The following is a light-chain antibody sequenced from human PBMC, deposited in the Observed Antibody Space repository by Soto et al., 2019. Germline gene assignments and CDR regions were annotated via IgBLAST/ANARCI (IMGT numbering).Light chain of an antibody. CDR2: DND. CDR1: NSNGNSF. J-gene: IGLJ1*01. V-gene: IGLV1-51*01. CDR3: ATWDDSLTAAV. Sequence: QSVLTQPPSVSAAPGQKVTISCSGSNSNGNSFVSWYQHAPGTAPKLLIYDNDKRPSGIPDRLSGSKSGMSATLDIIGVQTGDEADYYCATWDDSLTAAVFGPGTKLTVL.